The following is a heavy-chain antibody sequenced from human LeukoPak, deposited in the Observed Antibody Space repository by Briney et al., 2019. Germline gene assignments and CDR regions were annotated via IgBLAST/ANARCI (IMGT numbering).Heavy chain of an antibody. Sequence: GGSLRLSCAASGFTVSSNYMSWVRQAPGKGLEWGSVIYSGGSTYYADSVKGRFTISRDNSKNTLYLQMNSLRAEDTAVYYCARGPPYGDYYFDYWGQGTLVTVSS. D-gene: IGHD4-17*01. CDR2: IYSGGST. V-gene: IGHV3-53*01. CDR1: GFTVSSNY. CDR3: ARGPPYGDYYFDY. J-gene: IGHJ4*02.